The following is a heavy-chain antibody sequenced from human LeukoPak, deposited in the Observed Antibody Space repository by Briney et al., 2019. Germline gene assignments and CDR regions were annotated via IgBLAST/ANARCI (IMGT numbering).Heavy chain of an antibody. CDR1: GFTFSSSW. J-gene: IGHJ3*02. V-gene: IGHV3-7*01. CDR2: IKQDGSEK. D-gene: IGHD1-26*01. CDR3: ASPKMDSGSYWRAFDI. Sequence: PGGSLRLSCAASGFTFSSSWMTWVRQAPGKGLEWVANIKQDGSEKNYVDSVKGRFTISRDNAKNSPYLQMNSLRAEDTAVYYCASPKMDSGSYWRAFDIWGHGTMVTVSS.